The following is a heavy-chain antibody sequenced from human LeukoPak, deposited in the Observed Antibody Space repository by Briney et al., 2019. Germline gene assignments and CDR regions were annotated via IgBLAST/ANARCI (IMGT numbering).Heavy chain of an antibody. CDR1: GYTFTSYA. D-gene: IGHD3-9*01. V-gene: IGHV7-4-1*02. J-gene: IGHJ4*02. CDR3: ARDTPGYRFFPFDY. Sequence: ASVKVSCKASGYTFTSYAMNWVRQAPGQGLEWMGWINTNTGNPTYAQGFTGRFVFSLDTSVSTAYLQISSLKAEDTAVYYCARDTPGYRFFPFDYRGQGTLVTVSS. CDR2: INTNTGNP.